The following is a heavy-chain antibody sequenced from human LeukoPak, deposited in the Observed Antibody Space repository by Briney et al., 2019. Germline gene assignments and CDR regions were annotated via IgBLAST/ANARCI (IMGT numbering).Heavy chain of an antibody. CDR3: ARVYYDFWSGYPIGGSFDY. V-gene: IGHV4-59*01. CDR2: IYYSGST. D-gene: IGHD3-3*01. J-gene: IGHJ4*02. CDR1: GGSISSYY. Sequence: KPSETLSLTCTVSGGSISSYYWSWIRQPPGKGLEGIGYIYYSGSTNYNPSLKSRVTISVDTSKNQFSLKLSSVTAADTAVYYCARVYYDFWSGYPIGGSFDYWGQGTLVTVSS.